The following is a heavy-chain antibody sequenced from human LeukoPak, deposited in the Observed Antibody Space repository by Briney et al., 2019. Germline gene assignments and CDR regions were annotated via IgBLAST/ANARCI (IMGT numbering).Heavy chain of an antibody. CDR2: ISPDGREK. D-gene: IGHD4-11*01. V-gene: IGHV3-7*01. J-gene: IGHJ5*02. CDR1: GFTFNNYL. Sequence: PGGSLRLSCAASGFTFNNYLMNWVRQAPGKGLEWVANISPDGREKKYVDSLKGRFTISRDNAKNSVFLQMNSLTVEDTAVYFCARPTDEFRLDLWGQGTLVTVSS. CDR3: ARPTDEFRLDL.